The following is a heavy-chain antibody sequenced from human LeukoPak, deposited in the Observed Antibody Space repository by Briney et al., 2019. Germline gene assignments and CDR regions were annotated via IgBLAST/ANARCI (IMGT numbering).Heavy chain of an antibody. CDR1: GGSVSRSGYY. V-gene: IGHV4-39*07. J-gene: IGHJ5*02. Sequence: SETLSLTCTVSGGSVSRSGYYWGWIRQTPGKGLEWIGSIYYSGSTYYNPSLKSRVTISVETSKNQFSLKLKSVTAADTAVYYCARGGYYGSGNDFRFDPWGQGTLVTVSS. CDR2: IYYSGST. D-gene: IGHD3-10*01. CDR3: ARGGYYGSGNDFRFDP.